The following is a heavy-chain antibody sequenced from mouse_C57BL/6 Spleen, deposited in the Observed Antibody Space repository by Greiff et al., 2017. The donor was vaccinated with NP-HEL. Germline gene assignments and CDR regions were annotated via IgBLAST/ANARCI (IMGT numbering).Heavy chain of an antibody. CDR3: ARDQTYYSNYGHWYFDV. Sequence: EVQLVESGPGLVKPSQSLSLTCSVTGYSITSGYYWNWIRQFPGNKLEWMGYISYDGSNNYIPSLKNRISITRDTSKNQFFLKLNSVTTEDTATYYCARDQTYYSNYGHWYFDVWGTGTTVTVSS. V-gene: IGHV3-6*01. CDR2: ISYDGSN. J-gene: IGHJ1*03. CDR1: GYSITSGYY. D-gene: IGHD2-5*01.